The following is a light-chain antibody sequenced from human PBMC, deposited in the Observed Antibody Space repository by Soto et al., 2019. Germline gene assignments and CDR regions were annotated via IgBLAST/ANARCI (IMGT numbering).Light chain of an antibody. Sequence: DIQMTQSPSSLSASVGDRVTITCQASQDISNYLNWYQQKPGKAPKLLTYAASNLETGVPSRFSGSGSGTDFTVTISSLQPEDIATYYCQQYDNLPLTFGGGTKVEIK. CDR3: QQYDNLPLT. CDR2: AAS. V-gene: IGKV1-33*01. J-gene: IGKJ4*01. CDR1: QDISNY.